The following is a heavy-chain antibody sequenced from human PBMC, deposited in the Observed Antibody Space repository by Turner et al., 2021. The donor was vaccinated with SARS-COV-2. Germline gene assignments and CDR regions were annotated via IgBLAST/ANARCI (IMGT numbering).Heavy chain of an antibody. CDR2: IWYDGSNK. CDR3: ARGKEWELSY. V-gene: IGHV3-33*01. D-gene: IGHD1-26*01. Sequence: QVQLVGSGGGVVQPGRSLRLSCAASGFTFSSYGMHWVRQAPGKGLEWVAVIWYDGSNKYYGDSVKGRFTISRDNSKNTLYLQMNSLRAEDTAVYYCARGKEWELSYWGQGTLVTVSS. CDR1: GFTFSSYG. J-gene: IGHJ4*02.